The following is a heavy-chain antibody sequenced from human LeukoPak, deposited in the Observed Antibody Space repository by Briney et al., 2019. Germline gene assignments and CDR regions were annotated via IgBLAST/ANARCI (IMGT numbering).Heavy chain of an antibody. D-gene: IGHD1-1*01. CDR2: LYYGGST. CDR3: ARTPWSLDPPLYYLDY. Sequence: PSETLSLTCTVSGGSVSSSDYYWGWIRQPPGGGLEWIGSLYYGGSTYCNPSLKSRVTISVDTSKNQFSLRLSSVTAADTAVYYCARTPWSLDPPLYYLDYWGQGTLVTVSS. V-gene: IGHV4-39*01. CDR1: GGSVSSSDYY. J-gene: IGHJ4*02.